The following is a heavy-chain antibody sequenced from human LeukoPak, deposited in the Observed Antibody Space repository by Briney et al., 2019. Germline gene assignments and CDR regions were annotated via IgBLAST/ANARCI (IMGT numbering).Heavy chain of an antibody. J-gene: IGHJ4*02. CDR3: ARVVGYYGSGSYPDY. Sequence: ASVKVSCKASGGTFSSYAISWVRQAPGQGLEWMGGIIPIFGTANYAQKFQGRVTITADESTSTAYMELSSLRSEDTAVYYCARVVGYYGSGSYPDYWGQGTLVTVSS. D-gene: IGHD3-10*01. V-gene: IGHV1-69*13. CDR2: IIPIFGTA. CDR1: GGTFSSYA.